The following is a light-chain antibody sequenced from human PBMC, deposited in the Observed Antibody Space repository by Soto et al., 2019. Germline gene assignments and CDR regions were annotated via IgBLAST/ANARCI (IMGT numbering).Light chain of an antibody. CDR3: QQYGRSPPGFT. Sequence: EIVLTQSPGTLSLSPGERVTLSCRASQTISSNYLAWYQQKPGQAPRLLIYGASFRATGIPDRFSGSGSGTAFTLTISRLEPEDFGVYYCQQYGRSPPGFTFGPGTKVDIK. CDR2: GAS. CDR1: QTISSNY. V-gene: IGKV3-20*01. J-gene: IGKJ3*01.